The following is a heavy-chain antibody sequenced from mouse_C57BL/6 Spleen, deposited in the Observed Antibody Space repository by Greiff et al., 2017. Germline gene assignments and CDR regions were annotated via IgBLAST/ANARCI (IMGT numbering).Heavy chain of an antibody. CDR2: INPNNGGT. CDR3: ARRESNWDAYLDY. J-gene: IGHJ2*01. Sequence: EVQLQQSGPELVKPGASVKISCKASGYTFTDYYMNWVKQSHGKSLEWIGDINPNNGGTSYNQKFKGKATLTVDKSSSTAYMELRSLTSEDSAVYYCARRESNWDAYLDYWGQGTTLTVSS. D-gene: IGHD4-1*01. V-gene: IGHV1-26*01. CDR1: GYTFTDYY.